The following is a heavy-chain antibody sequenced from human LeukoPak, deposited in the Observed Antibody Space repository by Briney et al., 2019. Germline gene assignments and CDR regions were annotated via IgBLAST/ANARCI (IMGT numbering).Heavy chain of an antibody. CDR3: ARSRRDIVVVVAARSWFDP. Sequence: PSETLSLTCAVYGGFFSGYYWSWIRQPPGKGLEWIGEISHSGSTNYNPSLKSRVTISVDTSKNQFSLKLSSVSAADTAVYYCARSRRDIVVVVAARSWFDPWGQGTLVTVSS. CDR1: GGFFSGYY. V-gene: IGHV4-34*01. J-gene: IGHJ5*02. CDR2: ISHSGST. D-gene: IGHD2-15*01.